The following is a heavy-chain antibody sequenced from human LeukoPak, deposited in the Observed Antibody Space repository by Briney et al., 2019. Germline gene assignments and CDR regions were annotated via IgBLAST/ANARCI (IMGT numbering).Heavy chain of an antibody. D-gene: IGHD3-22*01. CDR3: TREDSRGFDY. J-gene: IGHJ4*02. CDR1: GYTFTGHY. V-gene: IGHV1-2*02. Sequence: ASVKVSCKTSGYTFTGHYIHWLRQAPGQGLEWMGWVTPTSGGTNYAQKFQGRVTMTRDTSVSTAYMELSRLTSDDTAVYYCTREDSRGFDYWGQGTLVIVSS. CDR2: VTPTSGGT.